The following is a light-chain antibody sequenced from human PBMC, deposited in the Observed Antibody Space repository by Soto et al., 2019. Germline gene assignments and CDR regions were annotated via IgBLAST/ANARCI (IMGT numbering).Light chain of an antibody. J-gene: IGLJ1*01. V-gene: IGLV2-14*01. CDR1: SSDVGGYNS. CDR2: EVS. CDR3: FSYTGTSTYV. Sequence: QSVLTQPASVSESPGQSITISCTGTSSDVGGYNSVSWYQQHPDKAPKLMIFEVSNRPSGVSNRFSGSKSGNAASLTISGLQAEDEAVYYCFSYTGTSTYVFGSGTKVTVL.